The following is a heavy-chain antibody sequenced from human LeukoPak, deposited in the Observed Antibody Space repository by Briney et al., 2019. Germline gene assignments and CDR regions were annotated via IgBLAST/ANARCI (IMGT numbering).Heavy chain of an antibody. V-gene: IGHV4-59*05. CDR2: IYFSGST. CDR1: GGSISSYY. Sequence: SETLSLTCTVSGGSISSYYWSWIRQPPGKGLEWIGSIYFSGSTYYNPSLKSRVTISVDTSKNQFSLKLSSVTAADTAVYYCASWYSSGWYFGYWGQGTLVTVSS. J-gene: IGHJ4*02. D-gene: IGHD6-19*01. CDR3: ASWYSSGWYFGY.